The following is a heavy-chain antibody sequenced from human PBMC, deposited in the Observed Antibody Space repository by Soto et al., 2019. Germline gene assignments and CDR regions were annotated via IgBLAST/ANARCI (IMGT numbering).Heavy chain of an antibody. Sequence: EVQLVESGGGLVQPGGSLRLSCAASGFTFSSYSMNWDRQAPGKGLEWVSYISSSSSTIYYADSVKGRFTISRDNAKNSLYLQMNSLRAEDTAVYYCARGVQPYGSDYWGQGTRVTVSS. CDR1: GFTFSSYS. J-gene: IGHJ4*02. CDR2: ISSSSSTI. CDR3: ARGVQPYGSDY. V-gene: IGHV3-48*01. D-gene: IGHD3-10*01.